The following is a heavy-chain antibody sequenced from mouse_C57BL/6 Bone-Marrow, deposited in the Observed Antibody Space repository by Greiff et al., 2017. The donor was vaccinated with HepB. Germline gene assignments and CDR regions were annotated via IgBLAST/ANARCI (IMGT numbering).Heavy chain of an antibody. CDR3: AIYGNYSRWYFDV. D-gene: IGHD2-1*01. Sequence: VQLKQSGPVLVKPGASVKMSCKASGYTFTDYYMNWVKQSHGKSLEWIGVINPYNGGTSYNQKFKGKATLTVDKSSSTAYMELNSLTSEDSAVYYCAIYGNYSRWYFDVWGTGTTVTVSS. V-gene: IGHV1-19*01. J-gene: IGHJ1*03. CDR2: INPYNGGT. CDR1: GYTFTDYY.